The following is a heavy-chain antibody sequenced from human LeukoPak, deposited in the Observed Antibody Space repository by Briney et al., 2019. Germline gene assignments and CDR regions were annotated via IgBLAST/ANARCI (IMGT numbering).Heavy chain of an antibody. CDR3: ASLSCSGGSCYPYYFDY. V-gene: IGHV4-38-2*02. Sequence: SETLSLTCTVSGYSISSGYYWGWIRQHPGKGLEWIGSIYHSGSTYYNPSLKSRVTISVDTSKNQFSLKLSSVTAADTAVYYCASLSCSGGSCYPYYFDYWGQGTLVTVSS. J-gene: IGHJ4*02. CDR1: GYSISSGYY. D-gene: IGHD2-15*01. CDR2: IYHSGST.